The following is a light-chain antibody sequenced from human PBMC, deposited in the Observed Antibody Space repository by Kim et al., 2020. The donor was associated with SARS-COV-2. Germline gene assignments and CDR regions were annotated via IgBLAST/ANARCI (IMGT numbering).Light chain of an antibody. CDR2: DLI. V-gene: IGLV2-14*03. J-gene: IGLJ2*01. CDR1: SSDVGGYNY. Sequence: GHSITISGTGTSSDVGGYNYVSWYQQLPGKVPKLMIYDLIERPSGVFNRFSGSKSGNTAYLTISGLQAEDEADYYCTSYTVIGAVIFGGGTQLTVL. CDR3: TSYTVIGAVI.